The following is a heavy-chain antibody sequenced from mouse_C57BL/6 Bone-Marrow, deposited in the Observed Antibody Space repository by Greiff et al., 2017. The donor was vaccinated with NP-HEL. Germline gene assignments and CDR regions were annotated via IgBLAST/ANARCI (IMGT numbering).Heavy chain of an antibody. CDR3: AKNEYYGSSSHAMDY. Sequence: VQRVESGPGLVQPSQSLSITCTVSGFSFTSSGVHWVRPSPGKGLAWLGVICSGGCTVYNAAFMSRLSITKDNSKSQVFFKMNSLQADDTAIYYCAKNEYYGSSSHAMDYWGQGTSVTVSS. D-gene: IGHD1-1*01. CDR2: ICSGGCT. CDR1: GFSFTSSG. V-gene: IGHV2-5*01. J-gene: IGHJ4*01.